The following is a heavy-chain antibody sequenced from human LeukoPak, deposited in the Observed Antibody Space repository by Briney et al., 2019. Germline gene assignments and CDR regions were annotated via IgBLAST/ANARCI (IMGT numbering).Heavy chain of an antibody. J-gene: IGHJ4*02. D-gene: IGHD6-13*01. CDR3: AKTRPLDSSSWSHGDY. Sequence: GGSLRLSCAASGFTVSSNYMNWVRQAPGTGLEWVSVIYSGGSTYYADSVRGRFTISRDNSKNTLYLQMNSLRAEDTAVYYCAKTRPLDSSSWSHGDYWGQGTLVTVSS. CDR2: IYSGGST. CDR1: GFTVSSNY. V-gene: IGHV3-53*01.